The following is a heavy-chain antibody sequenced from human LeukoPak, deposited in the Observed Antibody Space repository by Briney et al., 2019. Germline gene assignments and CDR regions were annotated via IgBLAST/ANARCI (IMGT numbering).Heavy chain of an antibody. CDR1: GGTFSTYA. J-gene: IGHJ6*03. CDR3: VRVAGTEWGYYYFYYMDV. V-gene: IGHV1-69*01. Sequence: SVKVSCKASGGTFSTYAISWVRQAPGQGLEWMGGIIPVVGTPNYAQKFQGRVRITSDESASKAYMELSSMRSKDTAVYYCVRVAGTEWGYYYFYYMDVWGKGTTVTVSS. D-gene: IGHD6-19*01. CDR2: IIPVVGTP.